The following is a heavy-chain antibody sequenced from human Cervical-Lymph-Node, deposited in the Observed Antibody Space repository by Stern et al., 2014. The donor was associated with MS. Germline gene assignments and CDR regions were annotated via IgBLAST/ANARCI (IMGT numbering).Heavy chain of an antibody. Sequence: QVQLVQSGGGVVQPGRSLRLSCAASGFTFSSYAMHWVRQAPGKGLEWVAVLSYDGSNKYYADSVKGRFTSSRDNYKNTLYLQMNSLRAEDTAVYYCARDRGYSSSWKYYFDYWGQGTLVTVSS. V-gene: IGHV3-30-3*01. J-gene: IGHJ4*02. D-gene: IGHD6-13*01. CDR2: LSYDGSNK. CDR1: GFTFSSYA. CDR3: ARDRGYSSSWKYYFDY.